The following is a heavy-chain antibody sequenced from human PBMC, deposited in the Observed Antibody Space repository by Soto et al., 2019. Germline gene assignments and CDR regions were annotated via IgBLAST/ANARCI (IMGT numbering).Heavy chain of an antibody. CDR1: GGTFSSYA. V-gene: IGHV1-69*01. Sequence: QVQLVQSGAEVKKPGSSVKVSCKASGGTFSSYAISWVRQAPGQGLEWMGGIIPIFGTANYAQKFQGRVTITADESTRTAYMGLSSLGSEDTAVYYCARGGGIAVAGTRWFDPWGQGTLVTVSS. CDR3: ARGGGIAVAGTRWFDP. D-gene: IGHD6-19*01. CDR2: IIPIFGTA. J-gene: IGHJ5*02.